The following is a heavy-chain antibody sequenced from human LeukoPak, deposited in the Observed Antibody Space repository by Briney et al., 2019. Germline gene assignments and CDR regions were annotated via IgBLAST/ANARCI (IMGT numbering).Heavy chain of an antibody. CDR3: ARWASSSWYIYYFDY. V-gene: IGHV4-34*01. CDR1: GGSFSGYY. J-gene: IGHJ4*02. CDR2: INHSGST. D-gene: IGHD6-13*01. Sequence: PSETLSLTCAVYGGSFSGYYWSWIRQPPGKGLESIGEINHSGSTNYNPSLKSRVTISVDTSKNQFSLKLSSVTAADTAVYYCARWASSSWYIYYFDYWGQGTLVTVSS.